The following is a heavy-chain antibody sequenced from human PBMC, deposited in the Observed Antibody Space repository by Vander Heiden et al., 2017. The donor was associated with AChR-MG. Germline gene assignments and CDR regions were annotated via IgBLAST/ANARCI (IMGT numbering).Heavy chain of an antibody. Sequence: QFQLLQSGAEVKEPGASVRPSCQTSGYEFPNYGISWVRQAPGQGLEWVGWISAYNDNRQDSRKLQGRVSLTTDMFTSTVYMDLRSVTSDDTAVYYCARDLGSRGVWWFDPWGQGTLVTVSS. CDR2: ISAYNDNR. V-gene: IGHV1-18*01. CDR1: GYEFPNYG. CDR3: ARDLGSRGVWWFDP. D-gene: IGHD1-26*01. J-gene: IGHJ5*02.